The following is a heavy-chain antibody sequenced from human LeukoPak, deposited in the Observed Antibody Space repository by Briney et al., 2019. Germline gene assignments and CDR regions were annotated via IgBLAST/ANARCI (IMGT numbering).Heavy chain of an antibody. CDR1: GFTFDDYA. CDR2: ISWSSDNI. Sequence: GGSLRLSCAASGFTFDDYAMHWVRQAPGKGLEWVSGISWSSDNIDYADSVKGRFTISRDNAKNSLYLQMNSLRAEDTALYYCARSGVGYCTNGVCFVDYWGQGTLVTVSS. CDR3: ARSGVGYCTNGVCFVDY. J-gene: IGHJ4*02. D-gene: IGHD2-8*01. V-gene: IGHV3-9*01.